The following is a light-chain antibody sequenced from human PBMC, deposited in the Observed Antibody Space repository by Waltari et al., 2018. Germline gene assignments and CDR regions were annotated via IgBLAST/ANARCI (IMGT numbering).Light chain of an antibody. Sequence: DIQMTQSPSSLSASVGDRVTITCRASQSIASNLSWYQQKSGKAPKLLIYAASSLQSGVPSRFSARGSGTDFTLTISSLQREDFATYYCQQSYSSPRTFGQGTKVEVK. J-gene: IGKJ1*01. CDR1: QSIASN. CDR2: AAS. CDR3: QQSYSSPRT. V-gene: IGKV1-39*01.